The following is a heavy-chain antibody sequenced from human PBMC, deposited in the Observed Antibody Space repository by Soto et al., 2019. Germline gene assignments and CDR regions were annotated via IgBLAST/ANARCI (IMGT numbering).Heavy chain of an antibody. D-gene: IGHD2-2*01. V-gene: IGHV1-2*02. CDR3: ARRSSTYLNEVIYDP. CDR1: RYTFTSYD. J-gene: IGHJ5*02. Sequence: QVLLVQSGAEVKRPGASVRVSCKASRYTFTSYDIFWVRQSPGQGLEWMGWIKTDSGDTHYAQKVQGRVTMTRDTSISTAYMELNNLVSDDTAVYYCARRSSTYLNEVIYDPWGQGTLVTVSS. CDR2: IKTDSGDT.